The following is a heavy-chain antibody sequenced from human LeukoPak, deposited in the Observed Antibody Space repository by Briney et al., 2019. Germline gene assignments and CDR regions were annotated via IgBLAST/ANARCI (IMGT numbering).Heavy chain of an antibody. CDR2: INHSGST. CDR3: ARGNSSGWYSSY. J-gene: IGHJ4*02. V-gene: IGHV4-34*01. Sequence: PSETLSLTCSVSGGSITSHYWSWIRQPPGKGLEWIGEINHSGSTNYNPSLKSRVTISVDTSKNQFSLKLSSVTAADTAVYYCARGNSSGWYSSYWGQGTLVTVSS. D-gene: IGHD6-19*01. CDR1: GGSITSHY.